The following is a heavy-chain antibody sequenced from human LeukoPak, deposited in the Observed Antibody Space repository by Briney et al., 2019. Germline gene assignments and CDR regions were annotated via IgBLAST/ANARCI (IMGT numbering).Heavy chain of an antibody. J-gene: IGHJ4*02. CDR2: IYNTGRT. Sequence: SETLSLTCSVSGGSITNYYWSWIRQSPGKGLEWIGFIYNTGRTNYNPSLQSRVAMSIDTSKNQFSLKLSSVTAADTAVYYCARQGELAIDYWGQGTLVTVSS. CDR1: GGSITNYY. CDR3: ARQGELAIDY. V-gene: IGHV4-59*08. D-gene: IGHD1-26*01.